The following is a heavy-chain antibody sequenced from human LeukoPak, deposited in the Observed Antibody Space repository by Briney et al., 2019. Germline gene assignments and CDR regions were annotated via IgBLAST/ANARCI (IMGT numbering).Heavy chain of an antibody. CDR2: ISAYNGNT. CDR1: GYTFTSYG. J-gene: IGHJ4*02. Sequence: GASVKVSCKASGYTFTSYGISWVRQAPGQGLEWMGWISAYNGNTNYAQKLQGRVTMTTDTSTSTAYMELRSLRSDDTAVYYCARDRVRYLDWPFGGDYWGQGTLVTVSS. D-gene: IGHD3-9*01. CDR3: ARDRVRYLDWPFGGDY. V-gene: IGHV1-18*01.